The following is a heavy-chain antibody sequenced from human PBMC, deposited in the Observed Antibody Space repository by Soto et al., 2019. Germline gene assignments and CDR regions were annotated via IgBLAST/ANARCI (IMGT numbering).Heavy chain of an antibody. CDR3: ARTLIVVVPAAPNEGWFDP. J-gene: IGHJ5*02. CDR1: GGSISSYY. CDR2: IYYSGST. V-gene: IGHV4-59*01. D-gene: IGHD2-2*01. Sequence: SETLSLTCTVSGGSISSYYWSWIRQPPGKGLEWIGYIYYSGSTNYNPSLKSRVTISVDTSKNQFSLKLSSVTAADTAVYYCARTLIVVVPAAPNEGWFDPWGQGTLVTVSS.